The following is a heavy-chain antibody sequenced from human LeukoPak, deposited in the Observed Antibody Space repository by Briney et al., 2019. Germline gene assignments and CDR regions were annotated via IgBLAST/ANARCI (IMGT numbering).Heavy chain of an antibody. J-gene: IGHJ6*04. D-gene: IGHD2-2*01. CDR2: ISGSGGST. V-gene: IGHV3-23*01. CDR1: GFTFSSYA. CDR3: AKAGYCSSTSCHAIEVYYYGMDV. Sequence: GGSLRLSCAASGFTFSSYAMSWVRQAPGKGLDWVSAISGSGGSTYYADSVKGRFTISRDNSKNTLYLQMNSLRAEDTAVYYCAKAGYCSSTSCHAIEVYYYGMDVWGKGTTVTVSS.